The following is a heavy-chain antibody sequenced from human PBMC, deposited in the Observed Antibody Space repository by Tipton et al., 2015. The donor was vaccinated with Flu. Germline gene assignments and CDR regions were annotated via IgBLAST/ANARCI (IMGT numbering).Heavy chain of an antibody. D-gene: IGHD2-21*02. CDR1: GGSISTSDYY. CDR3: ARDVGPQIKVTGGMDV. CDR2: LSYTGTT. Sequence: LRLSCTVSGGSISTSDYYWAWIRQSPGKGMEWIGSLSYTGTTYYNPSLNSRLTISVDTSKNQFSLKLSSVTAADTAVYYCARDVGPQIKVTGGMDVWGQGATVTVSS. V-gene: IGHV4-39*07. J-gene: IGHJ6*02.